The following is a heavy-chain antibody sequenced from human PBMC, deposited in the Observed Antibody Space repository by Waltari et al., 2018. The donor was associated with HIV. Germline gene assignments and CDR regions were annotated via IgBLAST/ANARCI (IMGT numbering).Heavy chain of an antibody. D-gene: IGHD1-26*01. CDR1: GFPPSTTGVG. Sequence: QITLKESGPTLVKPTQTLTLTCTFSGFPPSTTGVGVGWIRHPPGKALEWLAVIYWNDGRRYSPSLRNRLIITKDTSKNQVVLTMTDMDPVDTATYFCAHIHGYYYNAEVGAFDTWGQGTMVTVSS. CDR2: IYWNDGR. V-gene: IGHV2-5*01. CDR3: AHIHGYYYNAEVGAFDT. J-gene: IGHJ3*02.